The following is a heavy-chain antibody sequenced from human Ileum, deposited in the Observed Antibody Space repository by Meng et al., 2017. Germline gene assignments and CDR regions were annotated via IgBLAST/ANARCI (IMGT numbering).Heavy chain of an antibody. CDR3: ARNMVRRDIGRLDAFDI. CDR1: GFTFSTYE. J-gene: IGHJ3*02. Sequence: GESLKISCSASGFTFSTYEMNWVRQAPGKGLEWVSYISRSSSGSTIYYMDPVKGRFTISRDNAKNSLYLQMNKLRTENTAVYYCARNMVRRDIGRLDAFDIWGQGTVVTVSS. CDR2: ISRSSSGSTI. V-gene: IGHV3-48*03. D-gene: IGHD3-10*01.